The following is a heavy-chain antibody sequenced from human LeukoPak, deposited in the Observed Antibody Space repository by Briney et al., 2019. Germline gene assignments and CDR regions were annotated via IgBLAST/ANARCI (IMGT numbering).Heavy chain of an antibody. J-gene: IGHJ4*02. V-gene: IGHV4-34*01. CDR2: INHSGST. CDR1: GGSFSGYY. D-gene: IGHD3-10*01. Sequence: SETLSLTCAVYGGSFSGYYWSWIRQPPGRGLEWIGEINHSGSTNYNPSLKSRVTISVDTSKNQFSLKLSSVTAADTVVYYCATEVGYWGQGTLVTVSS. CDR3: ATEVGY.